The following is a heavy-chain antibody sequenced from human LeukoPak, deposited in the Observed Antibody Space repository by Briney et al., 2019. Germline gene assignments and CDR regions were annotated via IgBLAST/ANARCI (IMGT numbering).Heavy chain of an antibody. V-gene: IGHV3-7*01. CDR1: GFTFSSYE. Sequence: GGSLRLSCAASGFTFSSYEMNWVRQAPGKGLEWVANIKQDGSEKYYVDSVKGRFTISRDNAKNSLYLQMNSLRAEDTAVYYCARGYSYGCDYWGQGTLVTVSS. CDR2: IKQDGSEK. CDR3: ARGYSYGCDY. J-gene: IGHJ4*02. D-gene: IGHD5-18*01.